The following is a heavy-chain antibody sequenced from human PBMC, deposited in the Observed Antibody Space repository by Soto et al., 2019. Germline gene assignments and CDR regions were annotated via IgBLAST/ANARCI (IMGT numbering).Heavy chain of an antibody. D-gene: IGHD3-10*01. CDR1: GDTFTNFG. J-gene: IGHJ5*02. CDR3: APVLRGVVTWFDP. V-gene: IGHV1-18*01. CDR2: IATYNSNR. Sequence: HLVQSGPEVKKPGASITVSCKTSGDTFTNFGLSWVRQAPGQGLEWMGWIATYNSNRNYAQKFQGRLTLTTDTSTRTAYRELTSLRYDDPAVYYCAPVLRGVVTWFDPWGQGTLFTVSS.